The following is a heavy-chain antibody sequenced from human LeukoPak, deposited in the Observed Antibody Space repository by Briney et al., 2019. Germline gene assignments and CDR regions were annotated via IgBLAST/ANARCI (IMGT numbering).Heavy chain of an antibody. D-gene: IGHD3-16*01. CDR1: GFTFSSYA. Sequence: PGGSLRLSCAASGFTFSSYAMSWVRQAPGKGLECISGFSGSGGSTYYADSVKGRFTISRDNSKNTLYLQMNSLRAEDTAVYYCAKKGLDGGEPNSYYYYYYMDVWGKGTTVTISS. CDR3: AKKGLDGGEPNSYYYYYYMDV. V-gene: IGHV3-23*01. J-gene: IGHJ6*03. CDR2: FSGSGGST.